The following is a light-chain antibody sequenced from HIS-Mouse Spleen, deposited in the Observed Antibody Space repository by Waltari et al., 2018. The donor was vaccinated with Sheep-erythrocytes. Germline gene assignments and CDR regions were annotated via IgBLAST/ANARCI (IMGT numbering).Light chain of an antibody. J-gene: IGLJ3*02. CDR3: CSYAGSSTPWV. CDR1: SSDVGSYNL. V-gene: IGLV2-23*01. Sequence: QSALTQPASVSGSPGQSITISCTGTSSDVGSYNLVSWYQQHPGKDPKLMIYEGSKRPSGVSNRFSGSKSGNTASLPISGLQAEDEADYYCCSYAGSSTPWVFGGGTKLTVL. CDR2: EGS.